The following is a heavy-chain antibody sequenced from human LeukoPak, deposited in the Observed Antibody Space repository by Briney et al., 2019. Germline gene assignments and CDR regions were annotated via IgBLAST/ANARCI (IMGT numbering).Heavy chain of an antibody. J-gene: IGHJ4*02. CDR2: IYHSGST. V-gene: IGHV4-38-2*02. CDR3: ARVNYDFSSDYRNFDY. D-gene: IGHD3-3*01. CDR1: GYSFRSGYY. Sequence: SETLSLTGTVSGYSFRSGYYWGWIRQPPGKGLEWIGSIYHSGSTYYNPSLKSRVTISVDTSKNQFSLKLSSVTAADTAVYYCARVNYDFSSDYRNFDYWGQGTLVTVSS.